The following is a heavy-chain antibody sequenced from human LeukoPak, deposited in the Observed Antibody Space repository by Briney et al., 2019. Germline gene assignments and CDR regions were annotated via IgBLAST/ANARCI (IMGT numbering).Heavy chain of an antibody. CDR1: RYAFSASG. V-gene: IGHV1-18*01. J-gene: IGHJ4*02. D-gene: IGHD6-19*01. CDR3: ARDKDVGAVAGTFDY. CDR2: ISNYNGQT. Sequence: ASVKVSCKASRYAFSASGISWVRQAPGQGVEWMGWISNYNGQTKYSQKFQGRVTVTTDTSTSTAYMELTRLTSDDTAVYYCARDKDVGAVAGTFDYWGQGTLVTVSS.